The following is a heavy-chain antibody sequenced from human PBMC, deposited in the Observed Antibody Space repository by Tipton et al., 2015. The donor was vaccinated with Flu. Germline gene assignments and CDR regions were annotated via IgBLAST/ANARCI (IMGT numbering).Heavy chain of an antibody. CDR2: IYYSGST. CDR3: ARGGATGEDYFDY. D-gene: IGHD5-12*01. J-gene: IGHJ4*02. CDR1: GGSISSGGYY. Sequence: LRFSCTVSGGSISSGGYYWSWIRQHPGKGLEWIGYIYYSGSTYYNPSLKSRVTISVDTSKNQFSLKLSSVTAADTAVYYCARGGATGEDYFDYWGQGTLVTVSS. V-gene: IGHV4-31*03.